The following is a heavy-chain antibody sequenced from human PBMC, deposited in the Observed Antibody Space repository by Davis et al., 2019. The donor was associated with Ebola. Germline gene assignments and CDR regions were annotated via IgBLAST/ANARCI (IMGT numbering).Heavy chain of an antibody. D-gene: IGHD7-27*01. CDR2: INHSGST. V-gene: IGHV4-34*01. CDR1: GGSFSGYY. J-gene: IGHJ6*02. Sequence: ETLSLTCAVYGGSFSGYYWSWIRQPPGKGLEWIGEINHSGSTNYNPSLKSRVTISVDTSKNQFSLTVSSVTAADAAIYYCVRHGGRTGPATQPSYGMDVWGQGTTVTVSS. CDR3: VRHGGRTGPATQPSYGMDV.